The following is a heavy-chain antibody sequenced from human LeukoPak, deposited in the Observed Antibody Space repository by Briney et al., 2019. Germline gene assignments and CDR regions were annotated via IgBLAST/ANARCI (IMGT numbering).Heavy chain of an antibody. CDR3: AREGEAAAGTESPTINWFDP. CDR2: IIPIFGTA. Sequence: APVKVSCKASGGTFSSYAIRWVREAPGQGLEWMGRIIPIFGTANYAQTFQGRVTITTDESTSTAYMELSSLRSADTAVYYCAREGEAAAGTESPTINWFDPWGQGTLVTVSS. D-gene: IGHD6-13*01. CDR1: GGTFSSYA. J-gene: IGHJ5*02. V-gene: IGHV1-69*05.